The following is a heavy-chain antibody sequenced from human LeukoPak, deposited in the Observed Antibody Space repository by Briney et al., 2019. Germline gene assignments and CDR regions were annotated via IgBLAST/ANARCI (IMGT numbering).Heavy chain of an antibody. Sequence: RSSETLSLTCTVSGGSISSFYWSWIRQPPGKGLEWIGYIYYSGSTNYNPSLKSRLTISMDTSNNQFSLKLNSVTAADTAVYYCARGGSPHYFDSRGQGTLVTVSS. D-gene: IGHD1-26*01. CDR3: ARGGSPHYFDS. J-gene: IGHJ4*02. CDR1: GGSISSFY. V-gene: IGHV4-59*01. CDR2: IYYSGST.